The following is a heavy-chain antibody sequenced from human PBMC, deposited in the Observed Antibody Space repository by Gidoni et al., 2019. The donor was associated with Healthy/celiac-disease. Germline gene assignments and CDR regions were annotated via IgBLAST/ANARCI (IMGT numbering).Heavy chain of an antibody. CDR1: AGSISSSSYY. V-gene: IGHV4-39*01. Sequence: QLQLQESGPGLVKPSETLSLTCTVSAGSISSSSYYWGWIRQPPGKGLEWIGSIYYSGSTYYNPSLKSRVTISVDTSKNQFSLKLSSVTAADTAVYYCARHGTGTTVQVWFDPWGQGTLVTVSS. J-gene: IGHJ5*02. CDR3: ARHGTGTTVQVWFDP. CDR2: IYYSGST. D-gene: IGHD1-7*01.